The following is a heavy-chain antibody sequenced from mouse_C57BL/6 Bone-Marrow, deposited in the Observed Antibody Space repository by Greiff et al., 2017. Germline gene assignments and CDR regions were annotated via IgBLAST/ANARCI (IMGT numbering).Heavy chain of an antibody. CDR2: INPGSGGT. V-gene: IGHV1-54*01. Sequence: QVQLQQSGAELVRPGTSVKVSCKASGYAFTNYLIEWVKQRPGQGLEWIGVINPGSGGTNYNEKFKGKATLTADKSSSTAYMQLSSLTSEDSAVYFCAIGNWAWFAYWGQGTLVTVSA. CDR3: AIGNWAWFAY. CDR1: GYAFTNYL. J-gene: IGHJ3*01. D-gene: IGHD4-1*01.